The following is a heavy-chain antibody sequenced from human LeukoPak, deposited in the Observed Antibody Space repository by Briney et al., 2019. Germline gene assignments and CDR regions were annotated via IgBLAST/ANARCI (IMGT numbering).Heavy chain of an antibody. CDR2: VCYSGTT. CDR1: GGSISSYY. CDR3: ARAEGIPAAIGWFDP. V-gene: IGHV4-59*08. J-gene: IGHJ5*02. Sequence: SETLSLTCTVSGGSISSYYWSWIRQPPGKGLEWIGYVCYSGTTNYNPSLKSRVTISVDTSKNQFSLKLSSVTAADTAVYYCARAEGIPAAIGWFDPWGQGTLVTVSS. D-gene: IGHD2-2*01.